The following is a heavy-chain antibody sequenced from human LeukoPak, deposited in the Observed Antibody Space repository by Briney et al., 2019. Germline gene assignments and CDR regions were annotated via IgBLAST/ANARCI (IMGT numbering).Heavy chain of an antibody. CDR3: AREGGYYDILTGYSPSPFFDY. V-gene: IGHV4-31*03. D-gene: IGHD3-9*01. Sequence: SETLSLTCTVSGGSISSGGYYWSWIRQHPGKGLEWIGYIYYSGSTYYNPSLKSRVTISVDTSKNQFSLKLSSVTAADTAVYYCAREGGYYDILTGYSPSPFFDYWGQGTLVTVSS. J-gene: IGHJ4*02. CDR2: IYYSGST. CDR1: GGSISSGGYY.